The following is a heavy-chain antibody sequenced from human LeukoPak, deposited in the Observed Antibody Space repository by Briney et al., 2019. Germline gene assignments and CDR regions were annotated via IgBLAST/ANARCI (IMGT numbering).Heavy chain of an antibody. J-gene: IGHJ6*02. CDR2: INTSGGST. D-gene: IGHD4-17*01. Sequence: ASVKVSCKASGYTFTSYYMHWVRQAPGQGLEWMGIINTSGGSTSYAQKFQGRVTMTRDTSTSTVYMELSSVRSEDTAVYYCARVGTPYGDYDGMDVWGQGTTVTVSS. CDR3: ARVGTPYGDYDGMDV. V-gene: IGHV1-46*01. CDR1: GYTFTSYY.